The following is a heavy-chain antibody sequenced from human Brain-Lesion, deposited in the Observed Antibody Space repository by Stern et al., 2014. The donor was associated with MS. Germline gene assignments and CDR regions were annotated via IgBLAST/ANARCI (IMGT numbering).Heavy chain of an antibody. Sequence: VQLVQSGGDLVQPGRSLRLSCAAFGFTFGDYAMHWVRQAPGKGLEWVAGISGNSGTICYADSGKGRFTTSRDNAYSSLYLQMNSLRPEDTALYYCARDITGSSAYFAYWGQGTLVTVSS. CDR1: GFTFGDYA. J-gene: IGHJ4*02. V-gene: IGHV3-9*01. CDR3: ARDITGSSAYFAY. D-gene: IGHD1-14*01. CDR2: ISGNSGTI.